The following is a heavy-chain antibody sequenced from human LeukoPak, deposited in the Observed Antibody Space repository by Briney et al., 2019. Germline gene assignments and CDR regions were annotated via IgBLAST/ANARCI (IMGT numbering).Heavy chain of an antibody. CDR1: GFTFGDYT. J-gene: IGHJ6*02. Sequence: GRSLRLFCSGSGFTFGDYTLTCVRQAPGKGLEWVAFIIGKAYGGTTEYAASVKGRFTISRDDSKRVAYLQMNSLKTEDTGVYFCTRDRPSYSNYVGDYGMDVWGQGTAVTVSS. D-gene: IGHD4-11*01. CDR3: TRDRPSYSNYVGDYGMDV. CDR2: IIGKAYGGTT. V-gene: IGHV3-49*04.